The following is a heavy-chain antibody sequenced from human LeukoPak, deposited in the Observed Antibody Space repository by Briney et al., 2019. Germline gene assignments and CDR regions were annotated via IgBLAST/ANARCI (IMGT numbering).Heavy chain of an antibody. D-gene: IGHD3-22*01. Sequence: SETLSLTCAVYGGSFSGYYWSWIRQPPGKGLEWIGEINHSGSTNYNPSLKSRVTISVDTSKNQFSLKLSSVTAADTAVYYCARLGVREYYYDSSGFDYWGQGTLVTVSS. V-gene: IGHV4-34*01. J-gene: IGHJ4*02. CDR2: INHSGST. CDR3: ARLGVREYYYDSSGFDY. CDR1: GGSFSGYY.